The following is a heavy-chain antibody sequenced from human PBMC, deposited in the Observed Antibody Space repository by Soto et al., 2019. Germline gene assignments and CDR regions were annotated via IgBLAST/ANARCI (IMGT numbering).Heavy chain of an antibody. CDR2: AYHSGST. CDR3: ARSPPSAYYGGSGTFDY. D-gene: IGHD3-10*01. Sequence: QLQLQESGPGLVRPSGTLSLTCAVSGGFTSTNNWWSLVRQPPGKGLEWIGDAYHSGSTEYNPSLKSRVSISVDKSKNQSSLKLTSATAADTAVYYCARSPPSAYYGGSGTFDYWGQGTLVTVSS. CDR1: GGFTSTNNW. V-gene: IGHV4-4*02. J-gene: IGHJ4*02.